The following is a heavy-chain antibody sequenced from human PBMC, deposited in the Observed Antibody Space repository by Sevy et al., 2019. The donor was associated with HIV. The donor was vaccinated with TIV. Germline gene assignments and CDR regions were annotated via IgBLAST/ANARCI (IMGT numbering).Heavy chain of an antibody. CDR1: DDSINSYY. V-gene: IGHV4-59*08. Sequence: SETLSLTCSVSDDSINSYYWSWIRQPPGKGLEWIGYIYNNIGSTSYNPSLTSRVTISVDTSKNQFSLKLTSVTAADMAVYYCGRGAVVIGTTATPVLDFWGLGSLVTVSS. CDR2: IYNNIGST. CDR3: GRGAVVIGTTATPVLDF. D-gene: IGHD2-2*01. J-gene: IGHJ4*02.